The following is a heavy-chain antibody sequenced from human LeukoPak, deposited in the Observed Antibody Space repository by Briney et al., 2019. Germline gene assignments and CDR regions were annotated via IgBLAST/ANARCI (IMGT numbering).Heavy chain of an antibody. D-gene: IGHD3-22*01. CDR3: ARGPAYYYDSSGYYYFDP. J-gene: IGHJ5*02. CDR1: GGSISSGSYY. CDR2: IYTSGST. V-gene: IGHV4-61*02. Sequence: SQTLSLTCTVSGGSISSGSYYWSWIRQPAGKGLEWIGRIYTSGSTNYNLSLKSRVTISVDTSKNQFSLKLSSVTAADTAVYYCARGPAYYYDSSGYYYFDPWGQGTLVTVSS.